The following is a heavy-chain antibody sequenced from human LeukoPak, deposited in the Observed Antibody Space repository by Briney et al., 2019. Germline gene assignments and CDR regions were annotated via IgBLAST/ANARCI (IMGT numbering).Heavy chain of an antibody. CDR2: ISSSSSYI. V-gene: IGHV3-21*01. Sequence: GGSLRLSCAASGFTFSSYSMNWDRQAPGKGLEWVSPISSSSSYIYYADSVKGRFTISRDNAKNSLYLQMNSLRAEDTAVYYCARAGYGQQAYDPWGQGTLVTVSS. J-gene: IGHJ5*02. CDR1: GFTFSSYS. CDR3: ARAGYGQQAYDP. D-gene: IGHD5-12*01.